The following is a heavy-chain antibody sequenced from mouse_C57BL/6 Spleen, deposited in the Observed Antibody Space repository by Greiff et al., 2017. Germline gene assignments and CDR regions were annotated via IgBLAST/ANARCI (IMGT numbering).Heavy chain of an antibody. CDR2: IAPETGGT. CDR1: GYTFTDYE. Sequence: QVQLQQSGAELVRPGASVTLSCKASGYTFTDYEMHWVKQTPVHGLEWIGAIAPETGGTAYNQKFKGKAILTADKSSSTAYMELRSLTSEDSAVYYGTRRGDLWRAWFAYWGQGTLVTVSA. CDR3: TRRGDLWRAWFAY. D-gene: IGHD1-1*02. J-gene: IGHJ3*01. V-gene: IGHV1-15*01.